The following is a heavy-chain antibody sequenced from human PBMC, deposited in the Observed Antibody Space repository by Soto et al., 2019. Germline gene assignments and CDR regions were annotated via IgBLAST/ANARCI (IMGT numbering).Heavy chain of an antibody. V-gene: IGHV1-69*12. Sequence: QVQLVQSGAEVKEPGSSVKVSCKPSGGTSSSYAITWVRQAPGQGLEWMGGIIPIFGTAKYTQKFQGRVTITADESTSTAYMELSSLRSEDTAVYYCARTYYHDSRGYLPHGEYFQHWGQGTQVTVSS. D-gene: IGHD3-22*01. J-gene: IGHJ1*01. CDR1: GGTSSSYA. CDR3: ARTYYHDSRGYLPHGEYFQH. CDR2: IIPIFGTA.